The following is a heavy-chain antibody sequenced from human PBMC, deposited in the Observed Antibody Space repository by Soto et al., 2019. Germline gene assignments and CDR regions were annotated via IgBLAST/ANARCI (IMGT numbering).Heavy chain of an antibody. D-gene: IGHD3-22*01. CDR2: ISYDGSNK. V-gene: IGHV3-30-3*01. CDR3: ARDGDYYDSGGYYPDY. CDR1: GFTFSSYA. Sequence: PGGSLRLSCAASGFTFSSYAMHWVRQAPGKGLEWVAVISYDGSNKYYADSVKGRFTISRDNSKNTLYLQMNSLRAEDTAVYYCARDGDYYDSGGYYPDYWGQGTLVTVSS. J-gene: IGHJ4*02.